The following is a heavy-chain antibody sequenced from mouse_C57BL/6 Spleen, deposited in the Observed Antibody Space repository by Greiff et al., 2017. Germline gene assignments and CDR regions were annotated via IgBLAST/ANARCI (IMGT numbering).Heavy chain of an antibody. J-gene: IGHJ4*01. V-gene: IGHV5-6*01. CDR1: GFTFSSYG. Sequence: EVKVVESGGDLVKPGGSLKLSCAASGFTFSSYGMSWVRQTPDKRLEWVATISSGGSYTYYPDSVKGRFTLSRDNAKNTRYLQMSSLKSEDTAVYYCARQRYYYVGDYYAMDYWGQGTSVTVSS. CDR2: ISSGGSYT. D-gene: IGHD1-1*01. CDR3: ARQRYYYVGDYYAMDY.